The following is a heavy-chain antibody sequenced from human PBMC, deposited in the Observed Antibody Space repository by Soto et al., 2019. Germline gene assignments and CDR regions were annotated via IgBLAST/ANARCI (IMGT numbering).Heavy chain of an antibody. Sequence: QVQLVEPGGGVVQPGKSLRLSCAASGFTFRYYGLHWFRHAPGKGLEWVAGISYDGSNRYYGDSVKGRFSISRDNPNNTLYLQMNSLRDEDTAVYYCAKGGRIPTSSVDYWGQGTLVTVSS. J-gene: IGHJ4*02. CDR2: ISYDGSNR. V-gene: IGHV3-30*18. D-gene: IGHD2-2*01. CDR1: GFTFRYYG. CDR3: AKGGRIPTSSVDY.